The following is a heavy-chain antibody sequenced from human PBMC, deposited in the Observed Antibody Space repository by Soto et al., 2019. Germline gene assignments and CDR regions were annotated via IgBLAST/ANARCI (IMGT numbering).Heavy chain of an antibody. D-gene: IGHD5-12*01. V-gene: IGHV1-8*01. J-gene: IGHJ3*02. Sequence: GASVKVSCKASGYTFTSYDINWVRQATGQGLEWMGWMNPNSGNTGYAQKLQGRVTMTTDTSTSTAYMELRSLRSDDTAVYYCARGGYDFFAFDIWGQGTMVTVSS. CDR3: ARGGYDFFAFDI. CDR1: GYTFTSYD. CDR2: MNPNSGNT.